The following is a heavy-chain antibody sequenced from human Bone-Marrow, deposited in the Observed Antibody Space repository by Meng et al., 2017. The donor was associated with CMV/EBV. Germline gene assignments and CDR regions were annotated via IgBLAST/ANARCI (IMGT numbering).Heavy chain of an antibody. CDR3: ARGLVVVPAAIPWWFDP. J-gene: IGHJ5*02. CDR1: GYTFTNYY. V-gene: IGHV1-46*01. CDR2: INPSGGST. D-gene: IGHD2-2*02. Sequence: ASVKVSCKASGYTFTNYYLHWVRQAPGQGLEWMGIINPSGGSTSYAQKFQGRVTMTRDTSTSTVYMELSSLRSEDTAVYYCARGLVVVPAAIPWWFDPWGQGALVTVSS.